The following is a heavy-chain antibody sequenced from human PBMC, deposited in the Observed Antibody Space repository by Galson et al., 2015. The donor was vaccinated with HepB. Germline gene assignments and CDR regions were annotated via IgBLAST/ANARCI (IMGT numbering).Heavy chain of an antibody. Sequence: SCKASGYTFTSYGISWVRQAPGQGLEWMGWISAYNGNTNYAQKLQGRVTMTTDTSTSTAYMELRSLRSDDTAVYYCARVRYCSGGSCRDLVDYWGQGTLVTVSS. CDR1: GYTFTSYG. V-gene: IGHV1-18*04. D-gene: IGHD2-15*01. CDR3: ARVRYCSGGSCRDLVDY. CDR2: ISAYNGNT. J-gene: IGHJ4*02.